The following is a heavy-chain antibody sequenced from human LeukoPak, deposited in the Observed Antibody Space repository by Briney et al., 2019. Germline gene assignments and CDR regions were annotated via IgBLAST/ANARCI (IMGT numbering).Heavy chain of an antibody. CDR3: ARANNWNYALGY. V-gene: IGHV1-2*02. J-gene: IGHJ4*02. D-gene: IGHD1-7*01. CDR1: GYTFTGYY. CDR2: INPNSGGT. Sequence: ASVKVSCKASGYTFTGYYMHWVRQAPGQGLEWMGWINPNSGGTNYAQKFQGRVTMTTDTSTGTAYMELRSLRSDDTAMYYCARANNWNYALGYWGQGTLVTVSS.